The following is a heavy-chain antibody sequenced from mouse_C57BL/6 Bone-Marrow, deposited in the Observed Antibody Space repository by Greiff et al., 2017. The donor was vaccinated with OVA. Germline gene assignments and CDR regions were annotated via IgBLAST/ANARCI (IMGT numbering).Heavy chain of an antibody. V-gene: IGHV1-64*01. CDR2: IHPNSGST. Sequence: VQLQQPGAELVKPGASVKLSCKASGYTFTSYWMHWVKQRPGQGLEWIGMIHPNSGSTNYNEKFKSKATLTVDKSSSTAYMQLSSLTSEDSAVYYCAREGRLLVNAMDYWGQGTSVTVSS. CDR1: GYTFTSYW. D-gene: IGHD2-3*01. CDR3: AREGRLLVNAMDY. J-gene: IGHJ4*01.